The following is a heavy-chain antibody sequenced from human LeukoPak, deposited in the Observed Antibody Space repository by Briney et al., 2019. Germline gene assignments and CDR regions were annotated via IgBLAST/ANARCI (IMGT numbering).Heavy chain of an antibody. CDR3: AKIPPGISVASSYLV. CDR1: GFMFSSYA. D-gene: IGHD6-19*01. Sequence: PGGSLRLSCAASGFMFSSYAMSWVRQAPGKGLEWVSSIRSSGDSTYYADSVEGRFTISRDNSKNTLYLQMNSLRAEDTAIYYCAKIPPGISVASSYLVWGQGTMVTVSS. J-gene: IGHJ3*01. V-gene: IGHV3-23*01. CDR2: IRSSGDST.